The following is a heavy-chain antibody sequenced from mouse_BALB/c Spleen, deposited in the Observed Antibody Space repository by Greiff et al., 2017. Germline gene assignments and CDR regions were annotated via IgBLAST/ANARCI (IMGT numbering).Heavy chain of an antibody. J-gene: IGHJ1*01. V-gene: IGHV1-7*01. Sequence: VKLQESGAELAKPGASVKMSCKASGYTFTSYWMHWVKQRPGQGLEWIGYINPSTGYTEYNQKFKDKATLTADKSSSTAYMQLSSLTSEDSAVYYCARDGSSYRWYFDVWGAGTTVTVSS. CDR2: INPSTGYT. D-gene: IGHD1-1*01. CDR1: GYTFTSYW. CDR3: ARDGSSYRWYFDV.